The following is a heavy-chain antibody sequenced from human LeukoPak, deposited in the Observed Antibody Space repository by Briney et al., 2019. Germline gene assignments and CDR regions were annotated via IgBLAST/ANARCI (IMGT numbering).Heavy chain of an antibody. Sequence: GASVKVSCKASGYTFTSYAIHWVRQAPGQGLEWMGWITPSGGTNYPQKFQGRVTMTRDTSISTAYMELSRLRSDDTAVYYCARGYPLSTTAAGTYFQHWGQGTLVTVSS. CDR3: ARGYPLSTTAAGTYFQH. CDR1: GYTFTSYA. CDR2: ITPSGGT. D-gene: IGHD6-13*01. J-gene: IGHJ1*01. V-gene: IGHV1-2*02.